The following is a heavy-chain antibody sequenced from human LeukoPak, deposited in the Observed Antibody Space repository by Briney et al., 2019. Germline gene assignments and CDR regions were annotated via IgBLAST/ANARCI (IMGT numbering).Heavy chain of an antibody. J-gene: IGHJ4*02. CDR3: ARNLEYCGGDCYDY. CDR2: IYPGDSDT. Sequence: GESLKISCKGSGYSFTSYWIGWVRQMPGKGLEWMGIIYPGDSDTIYSPSFQGQVTISADKSISTAYLQWSSLKASDSAVYYCARNLEYCGGDCYDYWGQGTLVTVSS. CDR1: GYSFTSYW. V-gene: IGHV5-51*01. D-gene: IGHD2-21*02.